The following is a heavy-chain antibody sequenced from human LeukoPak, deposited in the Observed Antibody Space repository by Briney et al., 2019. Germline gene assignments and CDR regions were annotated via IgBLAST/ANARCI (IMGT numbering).Heavy chain of an antibody. Sequence: GGSLRLSCAASGFSFSDNFMGWIRQAPGKGLEWVSYISSRGDTIHYVDAVKGRFSISRDNSKRSLYLQMSRLRDDDTAVYYCARGGDGWTFKQWGQGTLVSVSS. CDR3: ARGGDGWTFKQ. V-gene: IGHV3-11*01. D-gene: IGHD2/OR15-2a*01. J-gene: IGHJ4*02. CDR1: GFSFSDNF. CDR2: ISSRGDTI.